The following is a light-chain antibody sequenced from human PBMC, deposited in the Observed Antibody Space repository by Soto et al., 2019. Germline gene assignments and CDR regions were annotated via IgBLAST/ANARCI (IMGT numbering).Light chain of an antibody. CDR2: HVT. Sequence: QSALTQPASVAGSPGQSITISCTGTSSDIGHYDYVSWYQQHPGKAPKLMIYHVTYRPSGVSNRYSGSKSGNSASLTISGLQADDESDYYCCSLTTSHTYVFGSGTKVTVL. J-gene: IGLJ1*01. CDR1: SSDIGHYDY. CDR3: CSLTTSHTYV. V-gene: IGLV2-14*03.